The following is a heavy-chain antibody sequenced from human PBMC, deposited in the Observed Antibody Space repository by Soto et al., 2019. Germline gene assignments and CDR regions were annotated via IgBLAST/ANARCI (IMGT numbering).Heavy chain of an antibody. J-gene: IGHJ4*02. CDR2: INPSGST. CDR1: GGSLSGYY. CDR3: ARGRDGGAAN. D-gene: IGHD4-17*01. Sequence: QVHLQQWGAGLLKPSETLSLTCAVYGGSLSGYYWSWIRQPPGKGLEWIGEINPSGSTNYTPSLKSRVTMSGDTPKNQFSLKLISVTAADPAVYYCARGRDGGAANWGQGTLVTVSS. V-gene: IGHV4-34*01.